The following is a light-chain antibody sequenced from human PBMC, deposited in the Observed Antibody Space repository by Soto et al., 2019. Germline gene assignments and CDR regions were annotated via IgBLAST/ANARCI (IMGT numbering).Light chain of an antibody. CDR1: SSNIGGGYD. Sequence: QSVLTQPPSVSGAPGQRVTISCTGSSSNIGGGYDVHWYQQLPGTAPKLLIYGNTNRPSGVPDRFSGSKSGTSASLAITGLQAEDEADDYCQSYDRSLSGAWVFGGGTKLTVL. CDR3: QSYDRSLSGAWV. CDR2: GNT. J-gene: IGLJ3*02. V-gene: IGLV1-40*01.